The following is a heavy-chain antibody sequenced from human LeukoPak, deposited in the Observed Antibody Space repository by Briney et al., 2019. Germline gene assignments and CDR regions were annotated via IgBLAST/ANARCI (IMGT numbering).Heavy chain of an antibody. V-gene: IGHV4-59*01. CDR2: MYNSGST. D-gene: IGHD4-17*01. Sequence: SETLSLTCTVSGGSISGSYWSWIRQPPGKGLEWIAYMYNSGSTNYNPYLKSRVTISIDTSKNQFSLKLSSLTAADTAIYYCARGIESYGDYGYWGQGILVTVSS. J-gene: IGHJ4*02. CDR1: GGSISGSY. CDR3: ARGIESYGDYGY.